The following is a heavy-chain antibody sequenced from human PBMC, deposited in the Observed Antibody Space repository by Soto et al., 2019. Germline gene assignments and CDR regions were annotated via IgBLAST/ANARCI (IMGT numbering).Heavy chain of an antibody. V-gene: IGHV1-69*01. Sequence: QVQLVRSGAEVKKPGSSVKVSCKASGGTFSSYAISWVRQAPGQGLEWMGGIIPIFGTANYAQKFQGRVTITADESTSTAYMELSSLRSEDTAVYYCARGLGCSSTSCYHNWFDPWGQGTLVTVSS. J-gene: IGHJ5*02. CDR2: IIPIFGTA. D-gene: IGHD2-2*01. CDR3: ARGLGCSSTSCYHNWFDP. CDR1: GGTFSSYA.